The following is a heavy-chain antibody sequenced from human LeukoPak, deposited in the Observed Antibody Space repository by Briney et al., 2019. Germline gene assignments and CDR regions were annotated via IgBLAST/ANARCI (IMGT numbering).Heavy chain of an antibody. CDR2: ISSSSSTI. D-gene: IGHD6-13*01. CDR3: ARVSSSWCFDY. J-gene: IGHJ4*02. V-gene: IGHV3-48*04. CDR1: GFTFSSYS. Sequence: GGSLRLFCAASGFTFSSYSMNWVRQAPGKGLEWVSYISSSSSTIYYADSVKGRFTISRDNAKNSLYLQMNSLRAEATAVYYCARVSSSWCFDYWGQGTLVTVSS.